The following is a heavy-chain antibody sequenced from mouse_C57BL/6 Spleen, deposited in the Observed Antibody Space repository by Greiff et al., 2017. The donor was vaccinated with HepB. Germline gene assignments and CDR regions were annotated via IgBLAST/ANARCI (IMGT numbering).Heavy chain of an antibody. CDR2: ISSGSSTI. Sequence: EVNVVESGGGLVKPGGSLKLSCAASGFTFSDYGMHWVRQAPEKGLEWVAYISSGSSTIYYADTVKGRFTISRDNAKNTLFLQMTSLRSEDTAMYYCARNYYGRAMDYWGQGTSVTVSS. V-gene: IGHV5-17*01. J-gene: IGHJ4*01. CDR1: GFTFSDYG. CDR3: ARNYYGRAMDY. D-gene: IGHD1-1*01.